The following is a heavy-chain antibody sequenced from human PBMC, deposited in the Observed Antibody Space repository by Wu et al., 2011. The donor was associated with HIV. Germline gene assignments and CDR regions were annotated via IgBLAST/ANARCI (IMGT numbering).Heavy chain of an antibody. CDR2: ISVHDGNT. Sequence: QVQLVQSGAEVKKPGASVKVSCTASGYSFTSYGISWVRQIPGQGLEWMGWISVHDGNTNYAQRIQDRVAIVADTSTNIVYMELRSLTSDDTAIYYCVRDQTPYFYDSSGYLDALDIWAKGHRSLS. V-gene: IGHV1-18*01. D-gene: IGHD3-22*01. CDR3: VRDQTPYFYDSSGYLDALDI. CDR1: GYSFTSYG. J-gene: IGHJ3*02.